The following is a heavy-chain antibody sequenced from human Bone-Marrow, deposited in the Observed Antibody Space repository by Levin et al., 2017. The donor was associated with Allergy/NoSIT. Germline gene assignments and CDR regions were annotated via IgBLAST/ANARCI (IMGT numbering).Heavy chain of an antibody. D-gene: IGHD3-9*01. V-gene: IGHV1-2*02. J-gene: IGHJ6*02. CDR1: GYTFTGYY. CDR3: ARGDDILTGYGYGMDV. CDR2: INPNSGGT. Sequence: GGSLRLSCKASGYTFTGYYMHWVRQAPGQGLEWMGWINPNSGGTNYAQKFQGRVTMTRDTSISTAYMELSRLRSDDTAVYYCARGDDILTGYGYGMDVWGQGTTVTVSS.